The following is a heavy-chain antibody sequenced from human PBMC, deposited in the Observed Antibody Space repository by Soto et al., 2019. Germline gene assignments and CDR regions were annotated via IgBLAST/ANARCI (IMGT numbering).Heavy chain of an antibody. V-gene: IGHV4-34*01. Sequence: PSETLSLTCAVYGGSFSGYYWTWIRQPPGTGLEWIGEINHSGSTYYNPSLKSRVTISVDTSKNQFSLKLSSVTAADTAVYYCARVGSSIATRPFDYWGQGTLVTVSS. CDR2: INHSGST. D-gene: IGHD6-6*01. J-gene: IGHJ4*02. CDR1: GGSFSGYY. CDR3: ARVGSSIATRPFDY.